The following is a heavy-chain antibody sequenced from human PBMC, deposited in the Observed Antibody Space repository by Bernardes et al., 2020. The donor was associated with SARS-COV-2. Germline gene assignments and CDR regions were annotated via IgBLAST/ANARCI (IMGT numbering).Heavy chain of an antibody. Sequence: GESLKISCKTSGYTFTNYWIGWVRQMPGKGLEWMGIIYPSDSDTRYSPSFQGHVTISVDKSIRTAYLHWSSLQASDTAIYYCARTTTGTWAGGYWGQGTLVTVSP. CDR2: IYPSDSDT. D-gene: IGHD4-17*01. V-gene: IGHV5-51*01. CDR1: GYTFTNYW. CDR3: ARTTTGTWAGGY. J-gene: IGHJ4*02.